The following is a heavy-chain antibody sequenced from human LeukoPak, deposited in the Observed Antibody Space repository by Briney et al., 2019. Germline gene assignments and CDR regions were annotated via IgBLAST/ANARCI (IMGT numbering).Heavy chain of an antibody. CDR2: IYYSGST. D-gene: IGHD4-17*01. CDR1: GGSISSSSYY. V-gene: IGHV4-39*07. CDR3: ARDRATTVNRFDP. Sequence: SETLSLTCTVSGGSISSSSYYWGWIRQPPGKGLEWIGSIYYSGSTYYNPSLKSRVTISVDTSKNQFSLKLSSVTAADTAVYYCARDRATTVNRFDPWGQGTLVTVSS. J-gene: IGHJ5*02.